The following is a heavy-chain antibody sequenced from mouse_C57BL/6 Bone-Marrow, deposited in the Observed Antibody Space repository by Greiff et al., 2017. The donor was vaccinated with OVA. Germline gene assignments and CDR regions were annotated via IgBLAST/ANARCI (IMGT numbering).Heavy chain of an antibody. V-gene: IGHV1-63*01. CDR1: GYTFTNYW. D-gene: IGHD2-4*01. J-gene: IGHJ2*01. CDR2: IYPGGGYT. Sequence: SGAELVRPGTSVKMSCKASGYTFTNYWIGWAKQRPGHGLEWIGDIYPGGGYTNYNEKFKGKATLTADKSSSTAYMQFSSLTSEDSAIYYCARGGYDYDYFDYWGQGTTLTVSS. CDR3: ARGGYDYDYFDY.